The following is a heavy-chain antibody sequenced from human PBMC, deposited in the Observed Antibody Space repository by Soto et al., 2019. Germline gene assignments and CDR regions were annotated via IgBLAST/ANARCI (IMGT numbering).Heavy chain of an antibody. CDR1: GYTFTSYA. D-gene: IGHD2-15*01. CDR3: ARDTRGSWFDP. CDR2: INAGNGNT. J-gene: IGHJ5*02. V-gene: IGHV1-3*01. Sequence: ASVKVSCKASGYTFTSYAMHWVRQAPGQRLEWMGWINAGNGNTKYSQKFQGRVTITRDTSASTAYMELSSLRSEYTAVYYRARDTRGSWFDPWGQGTLVTVSS.